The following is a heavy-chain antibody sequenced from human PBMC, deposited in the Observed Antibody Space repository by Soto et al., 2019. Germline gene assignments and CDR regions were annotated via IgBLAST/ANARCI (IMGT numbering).Heavy chain of an antibody. V-gene: IGHV4-31*03. CDR3: ARHSSCTNGVCYPFGYFDY. D-gene: IGHD2-8*01. CDR2: IYYSGST. J-gene: IGHJ4*02. Sequence: SETLSLTCTVSGGSISSGGYYWSWIRQHPGKGLEWIGYIYYSGSTYYNPSLKSRVTISVDTSKNQFSLKLSSVTAADTAVYYCARHSSCTNGVCYPFGYFDYWGQGTLVTVSS. CDR1: GGSISSGGYY.